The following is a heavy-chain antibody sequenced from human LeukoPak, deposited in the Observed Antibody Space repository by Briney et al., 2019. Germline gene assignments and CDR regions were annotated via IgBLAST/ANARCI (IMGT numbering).Heavy chain of an antibody. D-gene: IGHD6-13*01. J-gene: IGHJ5*02. Sequence: SETLSLTCTVSGYSISSGYYWGWIRQPPGKGLEWIGSIYHSGRTYYNPSLKSRVTTSVDTSKNQFSLKLGSVTAADTAVYFCATTQITTPGRSVLGHNWIDPWGQGTLVTVSS. V-gene: IGHV4-38-2*02. CDR1: GYSISSGYY. CDR3: ATTQITTPGRSVLGHNWIDP. CDR2: IYHSGRT.